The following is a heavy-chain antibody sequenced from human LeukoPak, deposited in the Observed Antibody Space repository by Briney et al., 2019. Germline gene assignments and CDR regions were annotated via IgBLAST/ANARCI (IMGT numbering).Heavy chain of an antibody. CDR1: GGSISSYY. CDR2: IYYSGST. CDR3: AXETXQKGAHYMDV. D-gene: IGHD3-16*01. V-gene: IGHV4-59*01. Sequence: AXETLXXXCTVSGGSISSYYWSWLRQPPGKGLEWIGYIYYSGSTNYNPSLKSRVTISVDTSKNQFSLKLSSVTAEDTAVYYCAXETXQKGAHYMDVWGKGTTVTISS. J-gene: IGHJ6*03.